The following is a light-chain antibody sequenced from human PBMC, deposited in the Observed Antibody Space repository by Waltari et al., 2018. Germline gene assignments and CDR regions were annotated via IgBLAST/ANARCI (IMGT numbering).Light chain of an antibody. J-gene: IGKJ2*01. CDR2: AAS. V-gene: IGKV1-39*01. CDR1: PAISSH. Sequence: DIQMTQSPSSLSASVGDRVTIACRASPAISSHLNWYQQKPGKAPKLRIYAASSLQSGVPSRFSGSGSGTDFTLTISSLQAEDFATYYCQQSYSTPYTFGQGTKVDIK. CDR3: QQSYSTPYT.